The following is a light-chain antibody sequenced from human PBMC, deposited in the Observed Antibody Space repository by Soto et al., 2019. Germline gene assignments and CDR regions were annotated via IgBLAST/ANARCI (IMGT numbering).Light chain of an antibody. Sequence: QSALTQPPSASGSPGQSVTISCTGTSSDVGGYDYVSWYQQQSGKAPKLIIYEVSNRPSGVPDRFSGSKSGNTASLTVSGLQAEDEADYYCSSYAGISKVIFGAGTKLTVL. CDR1: SSDVGGYDY. V-gene: IGLV2-8*01. J-gene: IGLJ2*01. CDR2: EVS. CDR3: SSYAGISKVI.